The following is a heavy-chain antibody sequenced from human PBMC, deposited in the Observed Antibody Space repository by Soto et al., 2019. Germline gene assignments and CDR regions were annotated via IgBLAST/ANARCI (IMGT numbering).Heavy chain of an antibody. CDR3: ARTYTRKYPLMIWFDP. Sequence: QVQLVQSGAEVKKPGSSVKVSCKASGGTFSSYAISWVRQAPVQGLEWMGGSIPIFGTANYAQKFQGRVTTTADESTSTAHMELSSQRSEDTAVYYCARTYTRKYPLMIWFDPWRQGTLVTVSS. CDR1: GGTFSSYA. J-gene: IGHJ5*02. CDR2: SIPIFGTA. D-gene: IGHD3-16*01. V-gene: IGHV1-69*01.